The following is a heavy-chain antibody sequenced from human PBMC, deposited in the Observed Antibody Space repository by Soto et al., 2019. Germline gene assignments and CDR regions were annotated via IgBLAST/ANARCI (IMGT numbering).Heavy chain of an antibody. CDR3: ARENPIPAAAAGIGYYYYYMDV. CDR2: IYYSGST. V-gene: IGHV4-59*01. Sequence: QVQLQESGPGLVKPSETLSLTCTVSGGSISSYYWSWIRQPPGKGLEWIGYIYYSGSTNYNPSLKSRVTISVDTSKNQFSLKLSSVTAADTAVYYCARENPIPAAAAGIGYYYYYMDVWGKGTTVTVSS. D-gene: IGHD6-13*01. CDR1: GGSISSYY. J-gene: IGHJ6*03.